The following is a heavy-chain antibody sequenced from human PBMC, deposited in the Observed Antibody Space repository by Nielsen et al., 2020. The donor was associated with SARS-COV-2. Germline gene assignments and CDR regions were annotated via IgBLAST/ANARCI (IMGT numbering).Heavy chain of an antibody. D-gene: IGHD2/OR15-2a*01. V-gene: IGHV3-7*01. J-gene: IGHJ6*02. CDR1: GFTFSSYA. Sequence: GDSLKISCAASGFTFSSYAMSWVRQAPGKGLEWVATIKQDGSEIFYVDSVKGRFTTSRDNAKNSLYLQMDSLRAEDTAVYYCARLNSPGELSPDYGMDVWGQGTTVAVSS. CDR3: ARLNSPGELSPDYGMDV. CDR2: IKQDGSEI.